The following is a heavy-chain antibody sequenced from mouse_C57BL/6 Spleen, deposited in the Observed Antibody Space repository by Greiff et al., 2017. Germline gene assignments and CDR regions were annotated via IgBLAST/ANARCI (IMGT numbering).Heavy chain of an antibody. D-gene: IGHD4-1*01. CDR3: TRLESYWYFDV. CDR1: GFTFSSYA. CDR2: ISSGGDYI. Sequence: DVMLVESGEGLVKPGGSLKLSCAASGFTFSSYAMSWVRQTPEKRLEWVAYISSGGDYIYYADTVKGRFTISRDNARNTLYLQMSSLKSEDTAMYYCTRLESYWYFDVWGTGTTVTVSS. J-gene: IGHJ1*03. V-gene: IGHV5-9-1*02.